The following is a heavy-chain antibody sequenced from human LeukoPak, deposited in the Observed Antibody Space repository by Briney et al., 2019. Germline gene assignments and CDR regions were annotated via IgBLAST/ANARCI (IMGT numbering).Heavy chain of an antibody. D-gene: IGHD3-16*02. V-gene: IGHV3-30-3*01. Sequence: GRSLRLSCAASGFTFSTYAMPWVRQAPGKGLEWVAVISYVGSNKYYADSVKGRFTISRDNSKNTLYLQMNSLRAEDTAVYYCARDGRAATPPRDDYVWGSYRYKGFFDYWGQGTLVTVSS. CDR1: GFTFSTYA. CDR3: ARDGRAATPPRDDYVWGSYRYKGFFDY. CDR2: ISYVGSNK. J-gene: IGHJ4*02.